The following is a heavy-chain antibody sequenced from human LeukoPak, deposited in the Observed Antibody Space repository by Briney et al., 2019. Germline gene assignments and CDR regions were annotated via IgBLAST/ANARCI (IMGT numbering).Heavy chain of an antibody. Sequence: GVSLRLSCAASGFTFSSYGMHWVRQAPGKGLEWVAVISYDGSDKYYADSVKGRFTISRDNSKNTLYLQMNRLRAEDTAVYYCAKVAGPTDFDYWGQGTLVTVSS. J-gene: IGHJ4*02. CDR3: AKVAGPTDFDY. CDR1: GFTFSSYG. CDR2: ISYDGSDK. V-gene: IGHV3-30*18.